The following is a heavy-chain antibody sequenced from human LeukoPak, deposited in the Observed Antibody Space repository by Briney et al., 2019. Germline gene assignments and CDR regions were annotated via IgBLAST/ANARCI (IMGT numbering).Heavy chain of an antibody. CDR2: INHSGST. CDR1: GGSFSGYY. V-gene: IGHV4-34*01. CDR3: ARGDLLPGYYSNWYFDL. J-gene: IGHJ2*01. D-gene: IGHD3-9*01. Sequence: SETLSLTCAVYGGSFSGYYWSWIRQPPGKGLEWIGEINHSGSTNYNPSLKSRVTISVDTSKNQFSLKLSSVTAADTAVYYCARGDLLPGYYSNWYFDLWGRGTLVTVSS.